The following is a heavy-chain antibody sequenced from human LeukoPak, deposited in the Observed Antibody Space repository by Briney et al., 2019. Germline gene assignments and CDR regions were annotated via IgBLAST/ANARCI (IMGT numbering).Heavy chain of an antibody. CDR1: GLTVSSNF. V-gene: IGHV3-53*01. D-gene: IGHD6-19*01. CDR2: IYGGGST. CDR3: ASWPGGWYGEDS. J-gene: IGHJ4*02. Sequence: PGGSLRLSCAATGLTVSSNFMSWVRQAPGKGLEWVSVIYGGGSTYYADSVKGRFTISRDTPKNTLYLQMNSLRVEDTAVYYCASWPGGWYGEDSWGRGTLVTVSS.